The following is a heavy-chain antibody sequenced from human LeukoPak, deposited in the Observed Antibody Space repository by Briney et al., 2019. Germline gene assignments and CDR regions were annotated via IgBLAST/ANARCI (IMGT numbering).Heavy chain of an antibody. CDR3: ASWTVVPAAIGYSSSWGRFWFDP. CDR2: INHSGST. D-gene: IGHD6-13*01. Sequence: SETLSLTCAVYGGSFSGYYWSWIRQPPGKGLEWIGEINHSGSTNYNPSLRSRVTISVDTSKNQFSLKLSSVTAADTAVYYCASWTVVPAAIGYSSSWGRFWFDPWGQGTLVTVSS. V-gene: IGHV4-34*01. J-gene: IGHJ5*02. CDR1: GGSFSGYY.